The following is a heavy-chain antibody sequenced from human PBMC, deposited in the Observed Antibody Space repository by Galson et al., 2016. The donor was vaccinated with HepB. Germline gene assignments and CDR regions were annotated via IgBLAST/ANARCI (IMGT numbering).Heavy chain of an antibody. CDR3: ARDPLGYSYALVRYFDY. CDR1: GFTSTSYS. J-gene: IGHJ4*02. D-gene: IGHD5-18*01. Sequence: SLRLSCAASGFTSTSYSMNWVRQVPGKGLEWVSYIGSSPGTVYYADSVKGRFTISRDNAKNSLYLQMNSLRDGDTAVYYCARDPLGYSYALVRYFDYWGQGTLVTVSS. CDR2: IGSSPGTV. V-gene: IGHV3-48*02.